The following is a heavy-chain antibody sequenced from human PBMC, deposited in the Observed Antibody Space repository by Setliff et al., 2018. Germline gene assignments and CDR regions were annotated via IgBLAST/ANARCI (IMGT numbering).Heavy chain of an antibody. D-gene: IGHD3-10*01. Sequence: ASVKVSCKASGYTSTTNALHWLRQAPGQRLEWMGWITAGKGDTKYSQRFQGRVTFTRETSANTAYMELWSLTSDDTAIYFCAKEPALSLTESIRRSYYDYALDVWGQGTTVTVSS. V-gene: IGHV1-3*01. CDR2: ITAGKGDT. CDR1: GYTSTTNA. CDR3: AKEPALSLTESIRRSYYDYALDV. J-gene: IGHJ6*02.